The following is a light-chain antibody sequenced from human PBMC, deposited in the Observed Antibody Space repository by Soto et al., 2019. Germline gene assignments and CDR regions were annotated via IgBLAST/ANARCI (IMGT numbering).Light chain of an antibody. CDR1: QSVSGK. V-gene: IGKV3-11*01. CDR2: EAS. J-gene: IGKJ1*01. CDR3: QQRSNWPHTWT. Sequence: VMTQSPATLSVSPGERATLSCRASQSVSGKLSWYQQRPGQAPRLLIYEASNRPTGIPARFSGSGSGTDFTLTISSLEPEDFAVYYCQQRSNWPHTWTFGQGTKVDIK.